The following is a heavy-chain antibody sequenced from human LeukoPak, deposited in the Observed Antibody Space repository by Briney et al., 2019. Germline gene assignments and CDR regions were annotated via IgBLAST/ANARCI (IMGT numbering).Heavy chain of an antibody. D-gene: IGHD5-24*01. CDR2: IYYSGST. V-gene: IGHV4-61*01. Sequence: PSETLSLTCNVSGGSVSSGSYYWSWIRQPPGKGLEWIGYIYYSGSTNYNPSLKSRVTISVDTSKNQFSLKLSSVTAADTAVYYCARKFGRDGYQYWGQGTLVTVSS. CDR1: GGSVSSGSYY. J-gene: IGHJ4*02. CDR3: ARKFGRDGYQY.